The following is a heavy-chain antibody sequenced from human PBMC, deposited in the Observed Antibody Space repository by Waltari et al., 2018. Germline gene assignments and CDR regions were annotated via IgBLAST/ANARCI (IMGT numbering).Heavy chain of an antibody. CDR2: IYWNDDK. V-gene: IGHV2-5*01. D-gene: IGHD1-1*01. CDR1: GFSISTSGGG. Sequence: QITLKESGPTLVKPTQTLTLTCTFTGFSISTSGGGVGWISKPPGKALEWLALIYWNDDKRYSPSLKSRLTITKDTSKNQVVLTMTNMDPVDTATYYCAHRVDWNDVWWFDPWGQGTLVTVSS. CDR3: AHRVDWNDVWWFDP. J-gene: IGHJ5*02.